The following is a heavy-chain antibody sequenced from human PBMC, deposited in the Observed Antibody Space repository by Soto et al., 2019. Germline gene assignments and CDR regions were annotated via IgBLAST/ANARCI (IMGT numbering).Heavy chain of an antibody. CDR3: AREERLLWFGESGVYYYYKDV. CDR1: GYTFTSYD. V-gene: IGHV1-8*01. D-gene: IGHD3-10*01. CDR2: MNPNSGNT. Sequence: ASVKVSCKASGYTFTSYDINWVRQATGQGLEWMGWMNPNSGNTGYAQKFQGRVTMTRNTSISTAYMELSSLRSEDTAVYYCAREERLLWFGESGVYYYYKDVWGKGTTVTVSS. J-gene: IGHJ6*03.